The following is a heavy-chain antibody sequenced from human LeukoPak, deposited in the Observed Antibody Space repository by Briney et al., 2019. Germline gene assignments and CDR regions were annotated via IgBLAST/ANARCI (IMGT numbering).Heavy chain of an antibody. CDR2: INPNSGGT. Sequence: GASVKVSCKASGYTFTGYYMHWVRQAPGQGLEWMGWINPNSGGTNYAQKFQGRVTMTRDTSISTAYMELSRLRSDDTAVYYCARDPIYGSGSYYNYWGNWFDPWGQGTLVTVSS. D-gene: IGHD3-10*01. CDR1: GYTFTGYY. J-gene: IGHJ5*02. CDR3: ARDPIYGSGSYYNYWGNWFDP. V-gene: IGHV1-2*02.